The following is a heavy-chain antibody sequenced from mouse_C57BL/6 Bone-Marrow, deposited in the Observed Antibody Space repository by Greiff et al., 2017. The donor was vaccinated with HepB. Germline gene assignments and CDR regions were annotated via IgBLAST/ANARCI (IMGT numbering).Heavy chain of an antibody. J-gene: IGHJ3*01. CDR3: ARHGTYYSNYVWFAY. Sequence: DVKLVESGGGLVQPGGSLKLSCAASGFTFSDYYMYWVRQTPEKRLEWVAYISNGGGSTYYPDTVKGRFTISRDNAKNTLYLQMSRLKSEDTAMYYCARHGTYYSNYVWFAYWGQGTLVTVSA. V-gene: IGHV5-12*01. CDR1: GFTFSDYY. D-gene: IGHD2-5*01. CDR2: ISNGGGST.